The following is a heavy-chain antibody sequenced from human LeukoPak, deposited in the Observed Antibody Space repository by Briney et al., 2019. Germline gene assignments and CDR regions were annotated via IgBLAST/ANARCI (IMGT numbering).Heavy chain of an antibody. Sequence: GGSLRLSCAASGSTFSSYSMNWVRQAPGKGLEWVPGIVGSGVTTYYADSVKGRFTISRDNSKNTLYLHMNGLRVEDTATYYCARDERWIQFNYWGQGTLVTVSS. V-gene: IGHV3-23*01. CDR3: ARDERWIQFNY. J-gene: IGHJ4*02. CDR2: IVGSGVTT. CDR1: GSTFSSYS. D-gene: IGHD5-18*01.